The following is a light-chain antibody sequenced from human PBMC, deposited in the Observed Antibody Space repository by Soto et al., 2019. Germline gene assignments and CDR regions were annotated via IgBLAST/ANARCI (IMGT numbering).Light chain of an antibody. J-gene: IGKJ1*01. Sequence: DIVMTQSPDSLAVSLGERATINCKSSQSVLYSSNNNNYLAWYQQKPGQPPKLLIYWASTRESGVPDRFSGSGSWTDFTLTISSLQAEDVAVYDCQQYYSTPWTFGQGTKVEIK. CDR3: QQYYSTPWT. V-gene: IGKV4-1*01. CDR2: WAS. CDR1: QSVLYSSNNNNY.